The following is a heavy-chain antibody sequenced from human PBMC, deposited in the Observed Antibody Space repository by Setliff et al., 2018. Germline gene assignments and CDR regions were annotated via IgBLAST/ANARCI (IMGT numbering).Heavy chain of an antibody. V-gene: IGHV4-59*12. Sequence: PSETLSLTCTVSDGSLSTYYWSWIRQPPGKGLEFIGYVYYSASTNYNPSLKSRVTISVDTSKNQFSLKVTSVTAADTAVYFCARGRNVAARLFDSWGQGTLVTVSS. CDR2: VYYSAST. CDR1: DGSLSTYY. D-gene: IGHD6-6*01. CDR3: ARGRNVAARLFDS. J-gene: IGHJ4*02.